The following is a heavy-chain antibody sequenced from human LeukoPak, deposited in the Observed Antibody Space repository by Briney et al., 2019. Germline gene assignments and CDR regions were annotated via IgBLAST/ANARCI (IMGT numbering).Heavy chain of an antibody. V-gene: IGHV3-74*01. J-gene: IGHJ4*02. CDR1: IFTFSNYW. CDR2: INSAGAGI. Sequence: GGSLRLSCAGSIFTFSNYWIHWVRQVPGKGLLWVARINSAGAGIVYADSVEGRFTISRDNAKNTVYLQMNSLRPEDTAVYYCVADSGNRSGGDFWGPGALVTVSS. D-gene: IGHD1-26*01. CDR3: VADSGNRSGGDF.